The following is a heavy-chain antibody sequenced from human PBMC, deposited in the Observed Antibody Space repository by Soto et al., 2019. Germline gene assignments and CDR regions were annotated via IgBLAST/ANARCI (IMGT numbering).Heavy chain of an antibody. J-gene: IGHJ6*02. CDR1: GYTFTSYG. CDR3: AGGPPAVTTGAYYYGMDV. Sequence: ASVKVSCKASGYTFTSYGISWVRQAPGQGLEWMGWISAYNGNTNYAQKLQGRVTMTTDTSPSTAYMELRCLRSDDTAVYYCAGGPPAVTTGAYYYGMDVWGQGTTVPVSS. D-gene: IGHD4-17*01. CDR2: ISAYNGNT. V-gene: IGHV1-18*01.